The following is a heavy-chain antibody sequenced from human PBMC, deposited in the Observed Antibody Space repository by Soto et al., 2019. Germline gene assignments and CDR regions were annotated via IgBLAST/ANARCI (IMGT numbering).Heavy chain of an antibody. J-gene: IGHJ4*02. CDR2: ISGSGGST. CDR1: GFTFSSYA. CDR3: AKVSMSYCSGGSCYVDY. V-gene: IGHV3-23*01. Sequence: GGSLRLSCAASGFTFSSYAMSWVRQAPGKGLEWVSAISGSGGSTYYADSVKGRFTISRDNSKNTLYLQMNSLGAEETAVYYCAKVSMSYCSGGSCYVDYWGQGTLVTVSS. D-gene: IGHD2-15*01.